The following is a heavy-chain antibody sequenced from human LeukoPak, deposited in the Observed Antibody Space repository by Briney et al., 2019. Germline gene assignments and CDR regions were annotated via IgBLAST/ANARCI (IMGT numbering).Heavy chain of an antibody. Sequence: ALVKVSCKASGGTFSSYAISWVRQAPGQGLEWMGGIIPIFGTANYAQKFQGRVTMTRDTSTSTVYMELSSLRSEDTAVYYCARDRSIAVAGTGWFDPWGQGTLVTVSS. V-gene: IGHV1-69*05. CDR2: IIPIFGTA. D-gene: IGHD6-19*01. CDR1: GGTFSSYA. J-gene: IGHJ5*02. CDR3: ARDRSIAVAGTGWFDP.